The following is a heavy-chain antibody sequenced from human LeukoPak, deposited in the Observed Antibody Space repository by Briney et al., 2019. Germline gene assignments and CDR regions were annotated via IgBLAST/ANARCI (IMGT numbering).Heavy chain of an antibody. CDR2: IRSKAYGGTT. Sequence: GGSLRLSCTASGFTFGDYAMSWFRQAPGKGLEWVGFIRSKAYGGTTEYAASVKGRFTISRDDSKSIAYLQMNSLKTEDTAVYYCTRADLRHFDWFPDRGAFDIWGQGTMVTVSS. CDR1: GFTFGDYA. V-gene: IGHV3-49*03. J-gene: IGHJ3*02. D-gene: IGHD3-9*01. CDR3: TRADLRHFDWFPDRGAFDI.